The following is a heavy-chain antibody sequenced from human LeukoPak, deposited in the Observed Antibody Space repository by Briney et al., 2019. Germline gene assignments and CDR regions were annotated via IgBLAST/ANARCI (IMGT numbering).Heavy chain of an antibody. D-gene: IGHD5-18*01. CDR1: GFTFSTYG. V-gene: IGHV3-30*18. CDR3: AKGRQQWWPFDVLDI. J-gene: IGHJ3*02. Sequence: PGGSLRLSCAASGFTFSTYGMHWVRQAPGKGLEWVALISYDGSKKYYADSVKGRFTISRDNSESTLYLQMNSLRPEDTTVYHCAKGRQQWWPFDVLDIWGQGTVVTVSS. CDR2: ISYDGSKK.